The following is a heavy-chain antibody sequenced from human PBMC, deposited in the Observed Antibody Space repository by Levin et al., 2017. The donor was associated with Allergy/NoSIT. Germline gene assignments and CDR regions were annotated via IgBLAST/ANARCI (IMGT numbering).Heavy chain of an antibody. CDR1: GGSISSSSYY. V-gene: IGHV4-39*01. Sequence: SETLSLTCTVSGGSISSSSYYWGWIRQPPGKGLEWIGSFYYGGSPYYNPSLKSRVTISVDTSKNQFSLKLSSVTAADTAVYYCARHDHYYYYYYMDVWGKGTTVTVSS. J-gene: IGHJ6*03. CDR3: ARHDHYYYYYYMDV. CDR2: FYYGGSP.